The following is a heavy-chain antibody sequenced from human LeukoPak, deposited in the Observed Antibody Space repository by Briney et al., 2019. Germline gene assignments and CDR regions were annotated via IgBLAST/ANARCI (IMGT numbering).Heavy chain of an antibody. Sequence: GGSLRLSCAASGFTFSSYATHWVRQAPGKGLEWVSFIYSDNTHYSDSVKGRFTTSRDNSKNTLYLQMNSLRAEDTAVYYCARRAGAYSHPYDYWGQGTLVTVSS. D-gene: IGHD4/OR15-4a*01. J-gene: IGHJ4*02. CDR1: GFTFSSYA. CDR3: ARRAGAYSHPYDY. V-gene: IGHV3-53*01. CDR2: IYSDNT.